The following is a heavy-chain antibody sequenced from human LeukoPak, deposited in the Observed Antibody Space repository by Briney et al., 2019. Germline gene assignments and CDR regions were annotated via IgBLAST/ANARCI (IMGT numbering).Heavy chain of an antibody. CDR1: GYTINDNYY. CDR3: ARAKGFGLIIV. Sequence: PSETLSLTCGVSGYTINDNYYWGWVRQSPGKGLEWIGSMYHSGTTYCNPSLKSRVTISVDTSKSQFSLKLTSVTAADTAVYYCARAKGFGLIIVWGQGTLVTVSS. V-gene: IGHV4-38-2*01. CDR2: MYHSGTT. J-gene: IGHJ4*02. D-gene: IGHD3-3*01.